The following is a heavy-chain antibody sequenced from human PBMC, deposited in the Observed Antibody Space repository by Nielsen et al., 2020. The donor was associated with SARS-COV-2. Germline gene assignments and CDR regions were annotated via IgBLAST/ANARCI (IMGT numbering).Heavy chain of an antibody. J-gene: IGHJ3*02. Sequence: ESLKISCTASGDSIRSYYWSWIRQPPGKGLEWIGYIYYSEGTTNYNPSLKSRVTMSVDTSKNQISLKLTSVTAADTGVYYCARLPAGTVSFDIWGQGTMVTVS. D-gene: IGHD2-2*01. CDR1: GDSIRSYY. CDR3: ARLPAGTVSFDI. CDR2: IYYSEGTT. V-gene: IGHV4-59*08.